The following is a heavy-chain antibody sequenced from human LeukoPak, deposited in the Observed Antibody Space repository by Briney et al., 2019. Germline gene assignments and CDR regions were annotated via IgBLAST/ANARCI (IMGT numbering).Heavy chain of an antibody. CDR2: ISWDGGST. V-gene: IGHV3-43*01. J-gene: IGHJ6*02. D-gene: IGHD5-18*01. CDR3: AKDISYSYGPRDYYYYYYGMDV. Sequence: GGSLRLSCAASGFTFDDYTMHWVRQAPGKGLEWVSLISWDGGSTYYADSVKGRFTISRDNSKNSLYLQMNSLRTEDTALYYCAKDISYSYGPRDYYYYYYGMDVWGQGTTVTVSS. CDR1: GFTFDDYT.